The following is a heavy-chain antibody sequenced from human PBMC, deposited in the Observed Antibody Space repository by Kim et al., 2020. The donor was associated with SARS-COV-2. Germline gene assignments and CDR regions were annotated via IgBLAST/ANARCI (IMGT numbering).Heavy chain of an antibody. CDR2: IYYSGST. V-gene: IGHV4-59*11. D-gene: IGHD1-26*01. CDR3: ARDIEGHYFDY. CDR1: GGSISGHF. J-gene: IGHJ4*01. Sequence: SETLSLTCAVSGGSISGHFWSWIRQPPGKGLEWIGYIYYSGSTHYNPSLESRVTMSVDTSNNRFSLKLSSVTAADAAVYFCARDIEGHYFDYWRLGIPVTVSS.